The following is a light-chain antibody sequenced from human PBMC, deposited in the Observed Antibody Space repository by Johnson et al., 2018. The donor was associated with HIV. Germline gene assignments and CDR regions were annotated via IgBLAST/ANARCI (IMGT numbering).Light chain of an antibody. V-gene: IGLV1-44*01. CDR2: RNN. J-gene: IGLJ1*01. CDR3: AAGDDSLSGLYV. Sequence: QPVLTQPPSASGTPGQRVTISCSGSSSNIGRNTVNWYQRLPGTAPKLLIYRNNQRPSGVPDRFSGSTSGTSASLAISGLRPDDEADYYCAAGDDSLSGLYVFGPGTKVPV. CDR1: SSNIGRNT.